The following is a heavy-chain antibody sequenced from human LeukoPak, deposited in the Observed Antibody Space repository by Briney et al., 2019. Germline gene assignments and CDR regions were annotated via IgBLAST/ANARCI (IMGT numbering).Heavy chain of an antibody. Sequence: GGSLRLSCAASGFTFSSYGMSWVRRAPGKGLEWVSVIYSGGSTYYADSVKGRFTISRDNSKNTLYLQMNSLRAEDTAVYYCAKRGSRYYYDSSGYSFYYYMDVWGKGTTVTISS. J-gene: IGHJ6*03. D-gene: IGHD3-22*01. CDR3: AKRGSRYYYDSSGYSFYYYMDV. CDR1: GFTFSSYG. V-gene: IGHV3-66*01. CDR2: IYSGGST.